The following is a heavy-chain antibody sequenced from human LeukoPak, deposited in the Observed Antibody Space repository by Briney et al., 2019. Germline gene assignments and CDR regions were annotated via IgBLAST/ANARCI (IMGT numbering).Heavy chain of an antibody. CDR1: GFTFSSYV. CDR2: ISGSGGTT. Sequence: GGSLRLSCAASGFTFSSYVMSWVRQAPGKGLEWVSAISGSGGTTYYADSVKGRFTISRDNSKNTLYLQMNSLRAEDTAVYYCAKRGPMATITSFDYWGQGTLVTVSS. V-gene: IGHV3-23*01. CDR3: AKRGPMATITSFDY. J-gene: IGHJ4*02. D-gene: IGHD5-24*01.